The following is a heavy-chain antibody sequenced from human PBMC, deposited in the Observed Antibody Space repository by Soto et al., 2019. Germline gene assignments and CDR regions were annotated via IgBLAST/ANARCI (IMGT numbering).Heavy chain of an antibody. V-gene: IGHV4-34*01. J-gene: IGHJ5*02. CDR2: INHSGST. Sequence: SETLSLTCAVYGGSFSGYYWSWIRQPPGKGLEWIGEINHSGSTNYNPSLKSRVTISVDTSKNQFSLKLSSVTAADTAVYYCARGRRSIAAAGRGWFDPWGQGTLVTVS. CDR1: GGSFSGYY. CDR3: ARGRRSIAAAGRGWFDP. D-gene: IGHD6-13*01.